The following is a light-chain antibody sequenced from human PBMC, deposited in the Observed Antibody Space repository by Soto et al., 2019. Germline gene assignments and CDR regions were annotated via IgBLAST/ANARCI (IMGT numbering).Light chain of an antibody. V-gene: IGKV3-15*01. J-gene: IGKJ4*01. Sequence: EIVMTQSPATRSVSPGERATLSCRASQSVSSNLAWYQQKPAQAPRLLIYDASTRATGIPARFSGSGSGTEFTLTISSLQSEDFAVYYCQQYTNWPLTFGGGTKGEIK. CDR3: QQYTNWPLT. CDR1: QSVSSN. CDR2: DAS.